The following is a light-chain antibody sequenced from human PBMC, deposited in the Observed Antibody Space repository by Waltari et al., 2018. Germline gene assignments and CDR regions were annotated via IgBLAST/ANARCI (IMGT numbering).Light chain of an antibody. V-gene: IGLV3-19*01. CDR1: SLRSYY. J-gene: IGLJ3*02. CDR2: GKN. Sequence: SSELTQDPAVSVALGQTVRITCQGGSLRSYYPSWYQQNPGQAHVLVIYGKNNRPSGIPDRFSGSSSGNTASLTITGAQAEDEADYYCNSRDSSGNHLVFGGGTRLTVL. CDR3: NSRDSSGNHLV.